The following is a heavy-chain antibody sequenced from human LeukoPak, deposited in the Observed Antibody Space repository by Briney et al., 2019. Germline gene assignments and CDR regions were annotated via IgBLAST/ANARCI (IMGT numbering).Heavy chain of an antibody. CDR1: GFTFSSYA. Sequence: QAGGSPRLSCAASGFTFSSYAMHWVRQAPGKGLEWVAVISYDGSNKYYADSVKGRFTISRDNSKNTLYLQMNSLRAEDTAVYYCARDGSGSAYYYYMDVWGKGTTVTVSS. V-gene: IGHV3-30*04. J-gene: IGHJ6*03. D-gene: IGHD5-12*01. CDR2: ISYDGSNK. CDR3: ARDGSGSAYYYYMDV.